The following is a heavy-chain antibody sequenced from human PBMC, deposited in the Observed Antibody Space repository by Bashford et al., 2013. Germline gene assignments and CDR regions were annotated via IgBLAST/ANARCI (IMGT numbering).Heavy chain of an antibody. J-gene: IGHJ4*02. Sequence: ASVKVSCKASGYTFTEFFVHWVRQAPGQGLQWMGWINPKSGDTNYAQNFQGRVTMTRDTSITTVHMELTRLSPNDTALYYCARPERGYYDAFSRWGQGTLVTVSS. V-gene: IGHV1-2*02. CDR2: INPKSGDT. D-gene: IGHD3-22*01. CDR1: GYTFTEFF. CDR3: ARPERGYYDAFSR.